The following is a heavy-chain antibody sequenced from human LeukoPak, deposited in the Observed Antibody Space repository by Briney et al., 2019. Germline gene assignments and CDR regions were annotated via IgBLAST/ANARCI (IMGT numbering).Heavy chain of an antibody. D-gene: IGHD2-21*02. CDR2: IYYSGST. V-gene: IGHV4-59*01. CDR3: ARAVYCGGDCYSGAFDI. Sequence: SETLSLTCTVSGGSISSYYWSWIRQPPGKGLEWIGYIYYSGSTNNNPPLKSRVIISVDTSKNQFSLKLSSVTAADTAVYYCARAVYCGGDCYSGAFDIWGQGTMVTVSS. J-gene: IGHJ3*02. CDR1: GGSISSYY.